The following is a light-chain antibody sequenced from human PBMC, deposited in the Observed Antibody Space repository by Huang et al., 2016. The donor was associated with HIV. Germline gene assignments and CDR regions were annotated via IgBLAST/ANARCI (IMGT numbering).Light chain of an antibody. CDR3: QQYNDWPPIT. CDR1: ESISSS. J-gene: IGKJ5*01. Sequence: EIVMTQSPGTLSVSPGERVTLSCSASESISSSLAWYQQASGQAPRLLIYDASTRATGVPARFSGSGSGTNFTLTISSLQSEDFAVYYCQQYNDWPPITFGQGTRVDMK. CDR2: DAS. V-gene: IGKV3-15*01.